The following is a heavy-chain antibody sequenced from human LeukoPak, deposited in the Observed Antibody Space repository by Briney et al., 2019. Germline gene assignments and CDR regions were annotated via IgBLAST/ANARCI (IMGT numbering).Heavy chain of an antibody. CDR3: ARAPGGYGSGSRGAFDI. CDR1: GDSISGYY. Sequence: SETLSLTCTVSGDSISGYYWSWIRQPAGKGLEWIGHIFTSGSTNYNPSLESRVTMSVDTSKNQFSLKLSSVTAADTAVYYCARAPGGYGSGSRGAFDIWGQGTMVTVSS. D-gene: IGHD3-10*01. V-gene: IGHV4-4*07. J-gene: IGHJ3*02. CDR2: IFTSGST.